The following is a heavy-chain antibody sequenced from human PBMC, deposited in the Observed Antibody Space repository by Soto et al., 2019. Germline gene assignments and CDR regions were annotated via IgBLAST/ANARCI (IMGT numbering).Heavy chain of an antibody. CDR3: AHRTIFVVRGVLVFDY. Sequence: GPKLENKSQIHSITFTFFVFSLITSGVGVGWIRQPPGKALEWLALIYWDYDKRYSPSLKSRLTITKDTSKNQVVLTMTNMDPVDTATYYCAHRTIFVVRGVLVFDYWAQGILLTVSS. CDR2: IYWDYDK. CDR1: VFSLITSGVG. D-gene: IGHD3-10*01. J-gene: IGHJ4*02. V-gene: IGHV2-5*02.